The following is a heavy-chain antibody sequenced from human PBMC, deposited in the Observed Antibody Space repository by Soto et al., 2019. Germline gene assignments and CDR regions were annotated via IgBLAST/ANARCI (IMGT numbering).Heavy chain of an antibody. CDR3: ARDRYYDFWSGYDYYYYGMDV. CDR2: ISYDGSNK. CDR1: GFTFSSYA. Sequence: GGSLRLSCAASGFTFSSYAMHWVRQAPGKGLEWVAVISYDGSNKYYADSVKGRFTISRDNSKNTLYLQMNSLRAEDTAVYYCARDRYYDFWSGYDYYYYGMDVWGQGTTVTVSS. D-gene: IGHD3-3*01. J-gene: IGHJ6*02. V-gene: IGHV3-30-3*01.